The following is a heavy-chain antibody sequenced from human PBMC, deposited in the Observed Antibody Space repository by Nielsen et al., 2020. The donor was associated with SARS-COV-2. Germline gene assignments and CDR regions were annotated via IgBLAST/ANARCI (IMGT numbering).Heavy chain of an antibody. J-gene: IGHJ4*02. CDR3: ARDGSGWYIGY. Sequence: GESLKISCAASGFTVSSYAMHWVRQAPGKGLEWVAVISYDGSNKYYADSVKGRFTISRDNSKNTLYLQMNSLRAEDTAVYYCARDGSGWYIGYWGQGTLVTVSS. CDR1: GFTVSSYA. V-gene: IGHV3-30-3*01. D-gene: IGHD6-19*01. CDR2: ISYDGSNK.